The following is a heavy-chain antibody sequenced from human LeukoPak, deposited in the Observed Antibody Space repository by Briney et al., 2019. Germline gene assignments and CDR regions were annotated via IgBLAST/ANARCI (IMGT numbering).Heavy chain of an antibody. V-gene: IGHV4-34*01. J-gene: IGHJ5*02. D-gene: IGHD6-6*01. CDR1: GGSFSGYY. Sequence: TSETLSLTCAVYGGSFSGYYWSWIRQPPGKGLELIGEINHSGSTNYNPSLKSRVTISVDTSKNQFSLKLSSVTAADTAVYYCARGRLAARRGPYNWFDPWGQGTLVTVSS. CDR3: ARGRLAARRGPYNWFDP. CDR2: INHSGST.